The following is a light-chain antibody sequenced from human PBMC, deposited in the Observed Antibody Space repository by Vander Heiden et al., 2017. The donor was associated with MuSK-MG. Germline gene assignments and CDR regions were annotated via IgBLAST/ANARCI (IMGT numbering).Light chain of an antibody. CDR2: GAS. CDR3: QQDNNWPPYT. J-gene: IGKJ2*01. V-gene: IGKV3-15*01. CDR1: QSVSSN. Sequence: EIVMTQSPATLSVSPGERATLSCRASQSVSSNLAWYQQKPGQAPRLLIYGASTRATGIPARFSGSGYGTEFTPTISSLQSEDFAVYYCQQDNNWPPYTFGQGTKLEIK.